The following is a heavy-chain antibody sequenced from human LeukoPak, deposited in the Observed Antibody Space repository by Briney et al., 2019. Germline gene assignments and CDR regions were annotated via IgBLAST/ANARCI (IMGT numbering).Heavy chain of an antibody. J-gene: IGHJ4*02. Sequence: GGSLRLSCAASGFTFSSYAMSWVRQAPGKGLEWVSAISGSGGSTYYADSVKGRFTISRDNSKNTLYLQMNSLRAEDTAVYYCVKTKGRLLYGSGSDLDYWGQGTLVTVSS. CDR2: ISGSGGST. V-gene: IGHV3-23*01. D-gene: IGHD3-10*01. CDR3: VKTKGRLLYGSGSDLDY. CDR1: GFTFSSYA.